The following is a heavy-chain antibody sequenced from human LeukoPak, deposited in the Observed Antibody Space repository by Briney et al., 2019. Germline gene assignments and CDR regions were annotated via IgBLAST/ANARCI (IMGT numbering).Heavy chain of an antibody. CDR3: AKDGREFRTDEPWLDY. CDR2: IDWKGENV. CDR1: GFTFDNYA. J-gene: IGHJ4*02. V-gene: IGHV3-9*01. D-gene: IGHD3-10*01. Sequence: GRSLRLSCAASGFTFDNYAIHWVRQGPGKGLEWVSGIDWKGENVRYGDSVKGRFTISRDNAKNIVYLQMNSLRPDDTALYYCAKDGREFRTDEPWLDYWGQGIQVTVSS.